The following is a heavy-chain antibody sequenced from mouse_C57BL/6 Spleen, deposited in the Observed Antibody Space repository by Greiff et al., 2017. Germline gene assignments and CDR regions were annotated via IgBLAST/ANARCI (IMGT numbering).Heavy chain of an antibody. CDR1: GYNITDYY. CDR3: AREGNYGVSGIDY. Sequence: EVQLQQPGAELVKPGASVKLSCKASGYNITDYYMHWVKQRPEQGLEWIGRIDPEDGETNYDQKFQGKATMTADTSSNTAYLQLSSLTSEDSAVYYCAREGNYGVSGIDYWGQGTLVTVSA. D-gene: IGHD2-1*01. CDR2: IDPEDGET. V-gene: IGHV14-2*01. J-gene: IGHJ3*01.